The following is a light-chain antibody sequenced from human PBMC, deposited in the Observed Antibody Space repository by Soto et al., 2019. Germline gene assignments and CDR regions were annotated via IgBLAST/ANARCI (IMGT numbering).Light chain of an antibody. V-gene: IGLV2-14*01. Sequence: QSVLTQPASVSGSPGQSITISCTGTSSDVGGYNYVSWYQQQPGKAPKLMIYDVSNRPSGDSNRFSGSKSGNTASLTISGLQAEDEADYYCSSYTTSGSLVFGGGTKLTVL. CDR3: SSYTTSGSLV. J-gene: IGLJ2*01. CDR1: SSDVGGYNY. CDR2: DVS.